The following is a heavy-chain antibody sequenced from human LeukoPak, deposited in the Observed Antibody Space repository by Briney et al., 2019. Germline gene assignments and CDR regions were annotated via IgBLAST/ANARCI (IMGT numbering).Heavy chain of an antibody. Sequence: GGSLRLSCAASVLTVSGNYMSWVRQAPGKGLEWVSVIYSGGITSYSDSVKGRFTISRDNAKNSLYLQMNSLRAEDTAVYYCARDRVMVRGVLDYWGQGTLVTVSS. D-gene: IGHD3-10*01. CDR3: ARDRVMVRGVLDY. V-gene: IGHV3-53*01. CDR1: VLTVSGNY. CDR2: IYSGGIT. J-gene: IGHJ4*02.